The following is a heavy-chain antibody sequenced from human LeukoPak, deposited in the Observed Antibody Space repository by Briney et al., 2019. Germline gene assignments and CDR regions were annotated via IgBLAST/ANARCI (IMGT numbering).Heavy chain of an antibody. CDR3: ASQAVTWLWFDY. Sequence: PSGTLSLTCTVSGGSVSSGSYYWSWIRQPPGKGLEWIGYIYYSGSTNYNPSLKSRVTISVDTSKNQFSLKLSSVTAADTAVYYCASQAVTWLWFDYWGQGTLVTVSS. D-gene: IGHD4-17*01. CDR1: GGSVSSGSYY. J-gene: IGHJ4*02. V-gene: IGHV4-61*01. CDR2: IYYSGST.